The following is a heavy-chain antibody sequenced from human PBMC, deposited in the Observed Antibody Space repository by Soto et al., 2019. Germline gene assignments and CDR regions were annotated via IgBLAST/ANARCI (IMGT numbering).Heavy chain of an antibody. CDR2: VRDTGST. D-gene: IGHD3-22*01. CDR3: ARYSPPKKTYDSNPGWFDP. J-gene: IGHJ5*02. Sequence: QVQLQESGPGQVKPSETLSLTCTVSGGSMNIYYWTWVRQPPGKGLEWIGYVRDTGSTNYNPSLTSRLRISIDTSRKQSSLSLNSVTAADTAVYFCARYSPPKKTYDSNPGWFDPWGQGTLVAVSS. V-gene: IGHV4-59*01. CDR1: GGSMNIYY.